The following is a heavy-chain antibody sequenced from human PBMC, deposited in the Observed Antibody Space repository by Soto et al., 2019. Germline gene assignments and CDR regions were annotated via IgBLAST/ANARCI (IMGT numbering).Heavy chain of an antibody. CDR1: RFTFSSYA. V-gene: IGHV3-23*01. CDR2: ISVSGGRT. J-gene: IGHJ4*02. D-gene: IGHD2-2*01. CDR3: AKDGYSITRNKPLDY. Sequence: EVQLLESGGGLVQPGGSLRLSCAASRFTFSSYAMCWVRQAPGKGLEWGSSISVSGGRTYYPDSVKGRFTISRDNSKNTLYLQMNSLRAEDTAVYYCAKDGYSITRNKPLDYWGQGTLVTVSS.